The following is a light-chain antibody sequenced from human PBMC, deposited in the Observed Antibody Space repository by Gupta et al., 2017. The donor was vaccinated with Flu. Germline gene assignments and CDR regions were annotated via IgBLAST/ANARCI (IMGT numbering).Light chain of an antibody. V-gene: IGKV3-11*01. CDR1: QSVSSY. J-gene: IGKJ5*01. CDR2: DAS. Sequence: EIVFTQSPATLSLSPGERATLSCRASQSVSSYLAWYQQKPGQAPRLLFYDASNRATGIPTKFSGSGSGTDFTLTISSLEPEDFAVYYCQQRRNWPITFGQGTRLEIK. CDR3: QQRRNWPIT.